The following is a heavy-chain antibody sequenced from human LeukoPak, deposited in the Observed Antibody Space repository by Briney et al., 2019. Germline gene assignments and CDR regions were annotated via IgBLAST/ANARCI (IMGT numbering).Heavy chain of an antibody. Sequence: GGSLRLPCAASGFTFSGYWMYWVRQGPGKGLVWVSRINSDGTVTNYADSVKGRFTMSRDNAKNSVYLQMSSLRAEDTGVYYCARPRTYSRATDAFDIWGQGTMVTVSS. V-gene: IGHV3-74*01. D-gene: IGHD4-11*01. CDR1: GFTFSGYW. CDR2: INSDGTVT. J-gene: IGHJ3*02. CDR3: ARPRTYSRATDAFDI.